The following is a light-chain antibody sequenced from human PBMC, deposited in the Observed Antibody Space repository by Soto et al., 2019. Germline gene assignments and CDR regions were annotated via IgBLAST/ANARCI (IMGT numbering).Light chain of an antibody. V-gene: IGLV2-14*01. CDR1: SSDVGGYNY. CDR2: EVS. CDR3: SSYTSSSNPWV. Sequence: QSALPQPASVSGSPGQSITISCTGTSSDVGGYNYVSWYQQHPGKAPKLIIYEVSNRPSGVSNRFSGYKSGNTASLTISGLQAEDEADYYCSSYTSSSNPWVFGGGTKLTVL. J-gene: IGLJ3*02.